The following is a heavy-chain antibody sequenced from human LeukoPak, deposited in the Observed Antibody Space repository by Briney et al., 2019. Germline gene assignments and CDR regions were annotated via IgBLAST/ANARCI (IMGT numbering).Heavy chain of an antibody. D-gene: IGHD2-15*01. V-gene: IGHV5-51*01. CDR3: ARLYSCSGGRCYPDY. CDR1: GYSFTSYW. Sequence: GESLKISCEGFGYSFTSYWIGWVRQMPGKGLEWMGIIYPGDSDATYSPSFQGQVTISADRSITTAYLQWSSLKASDTAMYYCARLYSCSGGRCYPDYWGQGTLVTVSS. J-gene: IGHJ4*02. CDR2: IYPGDSDA.